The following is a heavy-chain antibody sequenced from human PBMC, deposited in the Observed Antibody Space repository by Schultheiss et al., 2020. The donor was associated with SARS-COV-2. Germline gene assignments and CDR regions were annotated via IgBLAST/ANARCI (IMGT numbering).Heavy chain of an antibody. CDR2: IWYDGSNK. J-gene: IGHJ6*02. D-gene: IGHD1-1*01. CDR1: GFSMRGYG. Sequence: GGSLRLSCVASGFSMRGYGIHWVRQAPGKGLEWVAVIWYDGSNKYYADSVKGRFTISRDNSKNTLYLQMNSLRAEDTAVYYCARDGRFQLTYYYYGMDVWGQGTTVTVSS. V-gene: IGHV3-33*08. CDR3: ARDGRFQLTYYYYGMDV.